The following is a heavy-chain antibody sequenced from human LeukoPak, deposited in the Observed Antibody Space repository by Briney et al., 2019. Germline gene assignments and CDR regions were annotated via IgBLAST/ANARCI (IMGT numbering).Heavy chain of an antibody. CDR1: GYTFTSYA. J-gene: IGHJ4*02. V-gene: IGHV1-2*02. D-gene: IGHD1-26*01. Sequence: ASVKVSCKASGYTFTSYAMNWVRQAPGQGLEWMGWINPNSGGTNYAQKFQGRVTMTRDTSISTAYMELSRLRSDDTAVYYCARDMRVYSGSYWDYWGQGTLVTVSS. CDR2: INPNSGGT. CDR3: ARDMRVYSGSYWDY.